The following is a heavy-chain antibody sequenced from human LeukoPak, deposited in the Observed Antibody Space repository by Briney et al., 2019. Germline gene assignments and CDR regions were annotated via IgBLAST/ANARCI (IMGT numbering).Heavy chain of an antibody. J-gene: IGHJ4*02. D-gene: IGHD5-12*01. CDR1: GGAISNYY. CDR3: AREVRSGYFYFDY. CDR2: INHSGRT. Sequence: PSETLSLTCTVSGGAISNYYWSWIRHPPGKGLEWIGSINHSGRTYHNPSLRSRVTISVDTSKNQFSLKLSPVTAADTAMYSCAREVRSGYFYFDYWGQGTLVTVSS. V-gene: IGHV4-38-2*02.